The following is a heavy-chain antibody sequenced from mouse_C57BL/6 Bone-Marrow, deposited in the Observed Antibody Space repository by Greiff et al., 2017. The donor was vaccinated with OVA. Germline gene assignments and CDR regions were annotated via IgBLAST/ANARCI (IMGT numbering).Heavy chain of an antibody. Sequence: QVQLQQPGTELVKPGASVKLSCKASGYTFTSYWLHWVKQRPGQGLEWIGNINPSNGGTNYNEKFKSKAKLTVDKSSSTAYIQRSSLTSEYSAVYYCAREDYYGYAMDYWGQGTSVTVSS. CDR2: INPSNGGT. V-gene: IGHV1-53*01. J-gene: IGHJ4*01. D-gene: IGHD1-1*01. CDR3: AREDYYGYAMDY. CDR1: GYTFTSYW.